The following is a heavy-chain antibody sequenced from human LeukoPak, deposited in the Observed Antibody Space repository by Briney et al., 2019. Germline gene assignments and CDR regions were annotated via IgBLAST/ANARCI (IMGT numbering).Heavy chain of an antibody. CDR1: GYTLTGYY. CDR3: ARDTVGGRYAFDI. D-gene: IGHD4-23*01. J-gene: IGHJ3*02. V-gene: IGHV1-2*02. CDR2: INPNSGGT. Sequence: ASVKVSCKASGYTLTGYYMHWVRQAPGQGLEWMGWINPNSGGTNYAQKFQGRVTMTRDTSISTAYMELSRLRSDDTAVYYCARDTVGGRYAFDIWGQGTMVTVSS.